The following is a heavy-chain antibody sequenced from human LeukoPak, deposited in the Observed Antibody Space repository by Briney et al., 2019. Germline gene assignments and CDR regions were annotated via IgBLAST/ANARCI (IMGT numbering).Heavy chain of an antibody. Sequence: PSETLSLTCTVSGGSISSGGYYWSWIRQPPGKGLEWIGYIYHSGSTYYNPSLKSRVTISVDRSKNQFSLKLSSVTAADTAVYYCAGDYRFDYWGQGTPVTVSS. J-gene: IGHJ4*02. V-gene: IGHV4-30-2*01. D-gene: IGHD4-11*01. CDR3: AGDYRFDY. CDR2: IYHSGST. CDR1: GGSISSGGYY.